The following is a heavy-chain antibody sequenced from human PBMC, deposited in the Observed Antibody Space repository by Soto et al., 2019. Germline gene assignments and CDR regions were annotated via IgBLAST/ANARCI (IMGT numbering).Heavy chain of an antibody. J-gene: IGHJ5*02. D-gene: IGHD3-22*01. V-gene: IGHV4-39*01. CDR2: IYYSGST. Sequence: QLQLQESGPGLVKPSETLSLTCTVSGGSISSSSYYWGWIRQPPGKGLEWIGSIYYSGSTYYNPSLKSRVTISVDTSKNQFSLKLSSVTAADTAVYYCARLGDSSGPHGDDPWGQGTLVTVSS. CDR1: GGSISSSSYY. CDR3: ARLGDSSGPHGDDP.